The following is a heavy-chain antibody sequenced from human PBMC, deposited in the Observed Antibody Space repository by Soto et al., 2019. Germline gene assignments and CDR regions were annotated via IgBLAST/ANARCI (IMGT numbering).Heavy chain of an antibody. CDR1: GFTFSGSA. J-gene: IGHJ4*02. CDR3: TRPPLLGDYNKGPFAYYFDY. V-gene: IGHV3-73*02. D-gene: IGHD4-4*01. CDR2: IRSKANSYAT. Sequence: EVQLVESGGGLVQPGGSLKLSCAASGFTFSGSAMHWVRQASGKGLEWVGRIRSKANSYATAYAASVKGRFTISRDDSKTTAYPQMNGLKSEDTAVYYCTRPPLLGDYNKGPFAYYFDYWGQGTLVTVSS.